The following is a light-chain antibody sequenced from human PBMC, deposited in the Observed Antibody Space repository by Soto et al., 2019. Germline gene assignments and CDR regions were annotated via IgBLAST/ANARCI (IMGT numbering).Light chain of an antibody. CDR1: QDITKY. V-gene: IGKV1-33*01. CDR2: DAS. Sequence: DIQMTQSPSSLSASLGDRVTVTCHASQDITKYLNWYQQKPGKAPKLLIYDASNLETGVPSRFSGSGSGTNFTFTIDSLQPEDIESYYCQQYDNFPITFGQGTRLEIK. J-gene: IGKJ5*01. CDR3: QQYDNFPIT.